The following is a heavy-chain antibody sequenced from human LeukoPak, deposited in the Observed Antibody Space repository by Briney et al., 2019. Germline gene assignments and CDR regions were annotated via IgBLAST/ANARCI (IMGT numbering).Heavy chain of an antibody. CDR1: GYTFTGYY. Sequence: GASVKVSCKASGYTFTGYYMHWVRQAPGQGLEWMGWINPNSGGTNYAQKFQGRVTMTRDTSISTAYMELSRLRSDDTAVYYCARDHCSSTSCYSWFDPWDQGTLVTVSS. CDR2: INPNSGGT. J-gene: IGHJ5*02. CDR3: ARDHCSSTSCYSWFDP. V-gene: IGHV1-2*02. D-gene: IGHD2-2*02.